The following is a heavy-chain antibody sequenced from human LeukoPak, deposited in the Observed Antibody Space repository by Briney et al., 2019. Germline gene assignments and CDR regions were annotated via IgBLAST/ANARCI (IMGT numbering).Heavy chain of an antibody. J-gene: IGHJ6*03. CDR3: AKHFSSTSSSVYYYYMDV. CDR2: MNPNSGNT. V-gene: IGHV1-8*01. D-gene: IGHD2-2*01. Sequence: ASVKVSCKASGYTFTSYDINWVRQATGQGLEWMGWMNPNSGNTGYAQKFQGRVTMTRNTSISTAYMELSSLRSEDTAVYYCAKHFSSTSSSVYYYYMDVWGKGTTVTVSS. CDR1: GYTFTSYD.